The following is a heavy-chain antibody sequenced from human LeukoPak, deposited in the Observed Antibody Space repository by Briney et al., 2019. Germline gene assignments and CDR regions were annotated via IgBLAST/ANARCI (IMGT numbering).Heavy chain of an antibody. V-gene: IGHV3-30*18. J-gene: IGHJ4*02. Sequence: GRSLRLSCAASGFTFSSYGMHWVRQAPGKGLERVAVISYDGSNKYYADSVKGRFTISRDNSKNTLYLQMNSLRAEDTAVYYWAKEGGLQLEIDYWGQGTLVTVSS. CDR1: GFTFSSYG. CDR2: ISYDGSNK. CDR3: AKEGGLQLEIDY. D-gene: IGHD5-18*01.